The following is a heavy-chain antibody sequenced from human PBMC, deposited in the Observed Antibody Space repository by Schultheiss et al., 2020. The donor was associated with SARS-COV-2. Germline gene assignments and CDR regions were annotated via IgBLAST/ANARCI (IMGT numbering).Heavy chain of an antibody. CDR1: GGYIDSYY. CDR2: IYYSGST. D-gene: IGHD1-7*01. V-gene: IGHV4-59*01. J-gene: IGHJ4*02. Sequence: SETLSLTCTVSGGYIDSYYWSWIRQPPGKGLEWIGYIYYSGSTNYNPSLRSRVTISVDTSKNQFSLELSSVTAADTAVYYCARELLTGTSAWGYWGQGTLVTVSS. CDR3: ARELLTGTSAWGY.